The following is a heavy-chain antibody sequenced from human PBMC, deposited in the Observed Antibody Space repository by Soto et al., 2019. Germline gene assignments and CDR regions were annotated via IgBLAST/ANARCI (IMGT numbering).Heavy chain of an antibody. CDR2: IYYSGST. V-gene: IGHV4-39*01. Sequence: QLQLQESGPGLVKPSETLSLTCTVSGGSISSSSYYWGWIRQPPGKGLEWIGSIYYSGSTYYNPSLKSRVTISVDTSKNQFSLKLSSVTAADTAVDYCARNLLPYYFDYWGQGTLVTVSS. D-gene: IGHD3-3*01. J-gene: IGHJ4*02. CDR3: ARNLLPYYFDY. CDR1: GGSISSSSYY.